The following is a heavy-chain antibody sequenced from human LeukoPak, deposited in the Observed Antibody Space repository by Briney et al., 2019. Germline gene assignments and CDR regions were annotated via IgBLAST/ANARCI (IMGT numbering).Heavy chain of an antibody. D-gene: IGHD6-19*01. CDR1: GFTFSSYG. J-gene: IGHJ1*01. V-gene: IGHV3-33*01. CDR2: IWYDGSNK. Sequence: TGGSLRLSCAVSGFTFSSYGMHWVRQAPGKGLEWVAAIWYDGSNKYYADSVKGRFTISRDNSKNTLYVQMNSLRAEDTAVYYCASGIGCYPGYFQHWGQGTLVTVSS. CDR3: ASGIGCYPGYFQH.